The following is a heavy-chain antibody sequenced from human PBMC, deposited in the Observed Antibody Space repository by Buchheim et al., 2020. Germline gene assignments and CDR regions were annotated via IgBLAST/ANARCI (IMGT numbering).Heavy chain of an antibody. CDR3: ATNAVAGHEGY. CDR1: GLPFSIYT. Sequence: VQVLESGGGVVQPGRSLRLSCGASGLPFSIYTMNWVRQAPGKGLEWVAVISYDGKNKDYAESVKGRFTIPRDNSKHTVDLEMNSLRGDDTAVYYCATNAVAGHEGYWGQGT. CDR2: ISYDGKNK. J-gene: IGHJ4*03. V-gene: IGHV3-30*04. D-gene: IGHD6-19*01.